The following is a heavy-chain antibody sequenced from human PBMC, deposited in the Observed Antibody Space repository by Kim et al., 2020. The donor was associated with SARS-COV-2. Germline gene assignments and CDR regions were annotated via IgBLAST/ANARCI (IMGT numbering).Heavy chain of an antibody. CDR1: GYTFTSYD. CDR2: MNPNSGNT. CDR3: ARGVTFGGVIVMVPYYYYYMDV. Sequence: ASVKVSCKASGYTFTSYDINWVRQATGQGLEWMGWMNPNSGNTGYAQKFQGRVTITRNTSISTAYMELSSLRSEDTAVYYCARGVTFGGVIVMVPYYYYYMDVWGKGTTVTVSS. D-gene: IGHD3-16*02. V-gene: IGHV1-8*01. J-gene: IGHJ6*03.